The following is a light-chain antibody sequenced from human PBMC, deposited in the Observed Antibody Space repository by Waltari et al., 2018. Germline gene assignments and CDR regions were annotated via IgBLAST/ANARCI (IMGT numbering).Light chain of an antibody. CDR2: VNSDGSH. CDR3: ETGGFGIWV. V-gene: IGLV4-69*01. Sequence: QLMLTQSTSASASLGASVKLTCTLSSGPSSYAIAWHQQQPDKGPRYLMKVNSDGSHIQGDGNPDRFSGSSAGAERYLPISSLQAEDEADDDCETGGFGIWVFGGGTKLTVL. CDR1: SGPSSYA. J-gene: IGLJ3*02.